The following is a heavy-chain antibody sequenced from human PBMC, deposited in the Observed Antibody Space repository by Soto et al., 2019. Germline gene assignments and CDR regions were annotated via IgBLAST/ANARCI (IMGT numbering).Heavy chain of an antibody. CDR1: GFTFSSYS. Sequence: PGGSLRLSCAASGFTFSSYSMNWVRQAPGKGLEWVSSISSSSSYIYYADSVKGRFTISRDNAKNSLYLQMNSLRAEDTAVYYCARDARREPSYYYYYGMDVWGQGTTVTVS. J-gene: IGHJ6*02. CDR2: ISSSSSYI. D-gene: IGHD1-26*01. V-gene: IGHV3-21*01. CDR3: ARDARREPSYYYYYGMDV.